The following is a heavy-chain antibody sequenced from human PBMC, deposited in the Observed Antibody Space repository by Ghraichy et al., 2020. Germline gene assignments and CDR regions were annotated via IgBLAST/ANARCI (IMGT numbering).Heavy chain of an antibody. CDR1: GGSFSGYY. D-gene: IGHD3-10*01. V-gene: IGHV4-34*01. CDR3: ARGYRDYYGSGSYRGNWFDP. CDR2: INHSGST. J-gene: IGHJ5*02. Sequence: QTLSLTCAVYGGSFSGYYWSWIRQPPGKGLEWIGEINHSGSTNYNPSLKSRVTISVDTSKNQFSLKLSSVTAADTAVYYCARGYRDYYGSGSYRGNWFDPWGQGTLVTVSS.